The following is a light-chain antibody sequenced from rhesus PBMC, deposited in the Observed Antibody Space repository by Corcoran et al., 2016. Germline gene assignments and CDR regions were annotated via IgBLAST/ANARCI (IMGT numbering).Light chain of an antibody. J-gene: IGKJ4*01. V-gene: IGKV1-74*01. CDR3: QQGYGTPLT. Sequence: DIQMTQSPSSLSASVGDRVTITCRASENVNNYLNWYQQKPGNAPKLLIYKASTLQSGVPSRFSGSGSGTDYTFTISRLQPEDVATYYCQQGYGTPLTFGGGTKVELK. CDR1: ENVNNY. CDR2: KAS.